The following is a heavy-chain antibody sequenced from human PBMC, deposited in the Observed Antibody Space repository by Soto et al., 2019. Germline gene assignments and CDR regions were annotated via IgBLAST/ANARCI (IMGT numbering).Heavy chain of an antibody. Sequence: ASVKVSCKASGGTFSSYAISWVRQAPGQGLEWMGGIIPIFGTANYAQKFQGRVTITADESTSTAYMELSSLRSEDTAVYYCARDHGYCSGGSCYYYYGVDVWGQGTTVTVSS. CDR2: IIPIFGTA. CDR1: GGTFSSYA. D-gene: IGHD2-15*01. V-gene: IGHV1-69*13. J-gene: IGHJ6*02. CDR3: ARDHGYCSGGSCYYYYGVDV.